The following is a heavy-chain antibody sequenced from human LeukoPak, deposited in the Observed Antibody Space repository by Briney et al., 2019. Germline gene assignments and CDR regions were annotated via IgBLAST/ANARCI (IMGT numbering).Heavy chain of an antibody. CDR1: GFTFSSYR. Sequence: PGGSLRLSCAASGFTFSSYRMNWVRQAPGKGLEWVSYISSSSSTIYYADPVKGRFTISRDNAKNSLYLQMNSLRAEDTAVYYCARASLYSGSQNFDYWGQGTLVTVSS. J-gene: IGHJ4*02. V-gene: IGHV3-48*01. CDR2: ISSSSSTI. CDR3: ARASLYSGSQNFDY. D-gene: IGHD1-26*01.